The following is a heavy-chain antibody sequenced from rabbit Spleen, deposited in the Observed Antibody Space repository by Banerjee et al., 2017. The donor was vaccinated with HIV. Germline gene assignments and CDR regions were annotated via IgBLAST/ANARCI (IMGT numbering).Heavy chain of an antibody. Sequence: QEQVVESGGGLVQPEGSLTLTCTASGLSFSSGYEMCGVRQAPGKGLEWIGYIYSTIGYTYYASWAKGRFTISKTSSTAVTLQMTSLTVADTATYFCARVSESSGWGEDLWGQGTLVTVS. CDR1: GLSFSSGYE. V-gene: IGHV1S45*01. D-gene: IGHD4-1*01. CDR2: IYSTIGYT. J-gene: IGHJ3*01. CDR3: ARVSESSGWGEDL.